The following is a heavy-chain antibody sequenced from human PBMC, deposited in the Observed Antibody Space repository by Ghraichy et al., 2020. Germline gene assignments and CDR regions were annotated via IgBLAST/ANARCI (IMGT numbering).Heavy chain of an antibody. V-gene: IGHV4-34*01. Sequence: GSLSLTCAVYGGSFSGYYWSWIRQPPGKGLEWIGEINHSGSTNYNPSLKSRVTISVDTSKNQFSLKLSSVTAADTAVYYCARGRVFRSWYGWFDPWGQGTLVTVSS. J-gene: IGHJ5*02. CDR3: ARGRVFRSWYGWFDP. D-gene: IGHD6-13*01. CDR1: GGSFSGYY. CDR2: INHSGST.